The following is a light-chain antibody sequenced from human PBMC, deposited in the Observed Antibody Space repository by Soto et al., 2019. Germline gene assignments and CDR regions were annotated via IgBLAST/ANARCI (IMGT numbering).Light chain of an antibody. V-gene: IGLV1-40*01. J-gene: IGLJ3*02. CDR2: GHN. CDR1: YSNIGAGYE. CDR3: SSYTSSSTLWV. Sequence: QSVLTQPPSVSGAPGQRVTISCTGSYSNIGAGYEVHWCQQIPGTAPKLLISGHNNRPSGVPDRFFGSKSGTSASLTIIGLQAEDEADYYCSSYTSSSTLWVFGGGTKLTVL.